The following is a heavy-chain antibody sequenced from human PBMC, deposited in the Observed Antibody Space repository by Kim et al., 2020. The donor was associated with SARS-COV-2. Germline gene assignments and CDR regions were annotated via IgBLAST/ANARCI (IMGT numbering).Heavy chain of an antibody. V-gene: IGHV4-59*01. CDR2: T. Sequence: THYIPSLKGLVNISVDTSKNQFSLKLSSVSAAYTAVYYCAREYSSGWYAYWGQGTLVTVSS. CDR3: AREYSSGWYAY. J-gene: IGHJ4*02. D-gene: IGHD6-19*01.